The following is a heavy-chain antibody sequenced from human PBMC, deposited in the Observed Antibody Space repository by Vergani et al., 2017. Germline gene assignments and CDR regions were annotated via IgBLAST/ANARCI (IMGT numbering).Heavy chain of an antibody. D-gene: IGHD4-23*01. J-gene: IGHJ6*03. CDR3: ASVVSYDYDRDV. Sequence: QVQLVQSGAEVKKPGSSVKVSCKASGGTFSSYAISWVRQAPGQGLEWMGRVIPIFGTANYAQKFQGRVTITADESTTTAYMELSSLRSEDAAVYYCASVVSYDYDRDVWGKGTTGTVSS. CDR1: GGTFSSYA. V-gene: IGHV1-69*13. CDR2: VIPIFGTA.